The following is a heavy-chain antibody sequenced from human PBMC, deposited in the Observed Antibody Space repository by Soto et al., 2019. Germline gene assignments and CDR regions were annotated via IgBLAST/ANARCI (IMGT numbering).Heavy chain of an antibody. CDR1: GGSISSSSYY. CDR2: IYYSGST. CDR3: ARMVRGVIILYNWFDP. J-gene: IGHJ5*02. Sequence: SETLSLTCTVSGGSISSSSYYWGWIRQPPGKGLEWIGSIYYSGSTYYNPSLKSRVTISVDTSKNQFSLKLSSVTAADTAVYYCARMVRGVIILYNWFDPWGQGTLVTVSS. V-gene: IGHV4-39*01. D-gene: IGHD3-10*01.